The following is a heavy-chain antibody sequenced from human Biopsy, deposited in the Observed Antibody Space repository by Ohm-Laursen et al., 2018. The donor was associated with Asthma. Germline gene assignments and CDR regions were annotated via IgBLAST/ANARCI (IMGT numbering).Heavy chain of an antibody. J-gene: IGHJ6*02. Sequence: SVKVSCKASGYPFTDYYVHWVRQAPGQGLEWMGGLIPVLGTPDHAQMFEGRATITADESTSTAYMELSSLSSEDTAVYYCARGYSGSDRIVYYYSGLEVWGQGTTVTVSS. CDR1: GYPFTDYY. D-gene: IGHD5-12*01. V-gene: IGHV1-69*13. CDR2: LIPVLGTP. CDR3: ARGYSGSDRIVYYYSGLEV.